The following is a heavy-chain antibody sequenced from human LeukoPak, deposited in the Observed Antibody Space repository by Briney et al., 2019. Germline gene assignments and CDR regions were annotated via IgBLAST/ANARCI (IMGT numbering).Heavy chain of an antibody. CDR2: ISSSGGST. CDR3: AKGAATMGDC. V-gene: IGHV3-23*01. CDR1: GFTFSSHA. D-gene: IGHD5-12*01. J-gene: IGHJ4*02. Sequence: RGSLRLSCAASGFTFSSHAMSWVRQAPGKGLEWVSGISSSGGSTYYADSVKGRFTISRDNSKNTLYLQMNSLRGEDTAVYYCAKGAATMGDCWGQGILVTVS.